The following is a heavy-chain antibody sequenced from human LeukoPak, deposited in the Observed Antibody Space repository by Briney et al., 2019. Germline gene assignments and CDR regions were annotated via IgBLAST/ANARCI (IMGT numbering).Heavy chain of an antibody. CDR2: IRYDGSNK. CDR3: AKSGANWGSDYMDV. CDR1: GFVFSDFG. Sequence: GGSLRLSCAASGFVFSDFGMHWVRQAPGKGLEWLAFIRYDGSNKYYADSVKGRFTISRDNSKNTLYVQLNSLRAEDTALYYCAKSGANWGSDYMDVWGKGTTVTVSS. V-gene: IGHV3-30*02. J-gene: IGHJ6*03. D-gene: IGHD7-27*01.